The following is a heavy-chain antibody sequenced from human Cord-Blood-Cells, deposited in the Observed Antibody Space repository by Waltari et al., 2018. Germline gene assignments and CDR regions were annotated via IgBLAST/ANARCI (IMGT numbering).Heavy chain of an antibody. J-gene: IGHJ3*02. V-gene: IGHV4-30-2*01. CDR2: IYQSGST. CDR1: GGSISSGGYS. CDR3: ARDNRGYSYGDAFDI. Sequence: QLQLQESGSGLVKPSQTLSLTCAVSGGSISSGGYSWSWIRQPPGKGLEWIGYIYQSGSTNTNPSLKSRVTISVDRSKNQFSLKLSSVTAADTAVYYCARDNRGYSYGDAFDIWGQGTMVTVSS. D-gene: IGHD5-18*01.